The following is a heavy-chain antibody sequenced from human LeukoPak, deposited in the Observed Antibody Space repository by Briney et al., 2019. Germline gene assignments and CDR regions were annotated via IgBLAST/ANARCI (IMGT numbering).Heavy chain of an antibody. CDR2: IYTSGST. CDR3: ARILGYCSSTSCSNWFDP. Sequence: SETLSLTCTVSGGSISSYYWSWLRQPAGKGLEWIGRIYTSGSTNYNPSLKSRVTMSADTSKNQFSLKLSSVTAADTAVYYCARILGYCSSTSCSNWFDPWGQGTLVTVSS. CDR1: GGSISSYY. J-gene: IGHJ5*02. V-gene: IGHV4-4*07. D-gene: IGHD2-2*01.